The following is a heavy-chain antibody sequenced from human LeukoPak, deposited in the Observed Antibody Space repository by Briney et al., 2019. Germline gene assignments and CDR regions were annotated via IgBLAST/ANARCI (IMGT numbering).Heavy chain of an antibody. D-gene: IGHD2-8*02. V-gene: IGHV3-7*01. J-gene: IGHJ5*02. CDR2: IKKDGSEK. CDR3: VKDAGTA. CDR1: GFTFSNNW. Sequence: RSGGSLRLSCAASGFTFSNNWMSWVRQAPGKGLECVANIKKDGSEKYYINSVKGRFTISRDNAKNSLYLQMNSLRAEDTALYYCVKDAGTAWGQGTLVTVSS.